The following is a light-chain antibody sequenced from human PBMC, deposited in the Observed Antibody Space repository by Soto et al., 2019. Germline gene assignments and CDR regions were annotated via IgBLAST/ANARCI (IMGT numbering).Light chain of an antibody. Sequence: EIVMTQSPATLSVSPGDRATLSCRASQSVSSSLAWYQQIPGQAPRLLIYDASTRATDIPARFGGSASGTEFTLTISSLQSEDFAVYYCQQYNNWPPLTFGGGTKVELK. CDR3: QQYNNWPPLT. V-gene: IGKV3-15*01. J-gene: IGKJ4*01. CDR2: DAS. CDR1: QSVSSS.